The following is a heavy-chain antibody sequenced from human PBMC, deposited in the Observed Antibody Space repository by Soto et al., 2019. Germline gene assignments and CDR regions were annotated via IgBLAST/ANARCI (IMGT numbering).Heavy chain of an antibody. CDR1: GLTFSSYS. CDR2: ISSSSSYI. Sequence: GGSLRLSCAASGLTFSSYSMNWVRQAPGKGLEWASSISSSSSYIYYADSVKGRFTISRDNAKNSLYLQMNSLRAEDTAVYYCARDLYSGSYSRWASDYWGQGPQVSVSS. V-gene: IGHV3-21*01. D-gene: IGHD1-26*01. J-gene: IGHJ4*02. CDR3: ARDLYSGSYSRWASDY.